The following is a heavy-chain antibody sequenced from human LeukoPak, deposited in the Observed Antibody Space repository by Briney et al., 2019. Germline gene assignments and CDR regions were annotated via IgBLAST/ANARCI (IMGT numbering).Heavy chain of an antibody. D-gene: IGHD1-1*01. V-gene: IGHV3-48*01. J-gene: IGHJ4*02. Sequence: GGSLRLSCAASGFPFSSYSMNWVRQAPGKGLEWVSYISASGSSIYYLDSVKGRFTVSRDNAMNSLFLQMDRPRAEDTAVYYCVRVKGTYFDFWGQGTLVTVSS. CDR2: ISASGSSI. CDR3: VRVKGTYFDF. CDR1: GFPFSSYS.